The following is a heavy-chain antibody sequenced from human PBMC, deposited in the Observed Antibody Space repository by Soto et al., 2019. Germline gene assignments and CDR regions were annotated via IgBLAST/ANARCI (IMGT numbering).Heavy chain of an antibody. D-gene: IGHD1-1*01. V-gene: IGHV3-7*05. CDR1: GFTFSSYW. J-gene: IGHJ5*02. Sequence: EVQLVESGGGLVQPGGSLRLSRAASGFTFSSYWMSWVRQAPGKGLEWVANIKQDGSEKYYVDSVKGRFTISRDNAKNSLYLQMNSLRAEDTAVYYCAREDNWNPNWFDPWGQGTLVTVSS. CDR2: IKQDGSEK. CDR3: AREDNWNPNWFDP.